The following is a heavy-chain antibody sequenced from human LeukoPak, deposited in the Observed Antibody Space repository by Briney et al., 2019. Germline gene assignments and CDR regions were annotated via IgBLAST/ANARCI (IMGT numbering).Heavy chain of an antibody. J-gene: IGHJ4*02. CDR2: IFHKGGT. D-gene: IGHD3-22*01. CDR1: GGSISGDTYY. CDR3: ARGQWLPVFDF. V-gene: IGHV4-30-4*08. Sequence: SETLSLTCNVSGGSISGDTYYWSWIRQPPGKGLEWIGYIFHKGGTFYNPSLKSRLTISVDTSKKHFSLNLSSVTAADTAVYYCARGQWLPVFDFWGQGTLVTVSS.